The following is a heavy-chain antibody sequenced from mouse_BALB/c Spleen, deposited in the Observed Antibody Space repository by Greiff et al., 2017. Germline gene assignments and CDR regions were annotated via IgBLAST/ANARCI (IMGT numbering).Heavy chain of an antibody. CDR2: ILPGSGST. Sequence: VQLVESGAELMKPGASVKISCKATGYTFSSYWIEWVKQRPGHGLEWIGEILPGSGSTNYNEKFKGKATFTADTSSNTAYMQLSSLTSEDSAVYYCARPYYYGSSPWYFDVWGAGTTVTVSS. J-gene: IGHJ1*01. V-gene: IGHV1-9*01. CDR1: GYTFSSYW. CDR3: ARPYYYGSSPWYFDV. D-gene: IGHD1-1*01.